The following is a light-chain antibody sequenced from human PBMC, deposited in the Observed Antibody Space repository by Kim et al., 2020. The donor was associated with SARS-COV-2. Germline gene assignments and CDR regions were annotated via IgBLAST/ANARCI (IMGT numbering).Light chain of an antibody. CDR3: ATWDDSLNAWV. CDR1: NSNIGVNT. J-gene: IGLJ3*02. CDR2: RNN. Sequence: QSVLTQPPSASGTPGQRVTISCSGSNSNIGVNTVNWYQQFPGTAPKLLIYRNNQRPSGVPDRFSGSKSGTSASLALSGLLSEDEADHYCATWDDSLNAWVFGGGTQLTVL. V-gene: IGLV1-44*01.